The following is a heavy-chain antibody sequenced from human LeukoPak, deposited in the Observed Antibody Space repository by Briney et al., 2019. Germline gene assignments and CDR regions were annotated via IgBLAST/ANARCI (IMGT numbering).Heavy chain of an antibody. Sequence: SETLSLTCDVSGDSISGSNWWNWVRQPPGKGLEWIGGIYHSGSTNYNPSLKSRVNMSVDTSKNQFSLKLRSVTAADTAVCYCARENIVVRPLDHWGQGTLVTVSS. J-gene: IGHJ4*02. CDR3: ARENIVVRPLDH. CDR2: IYHSGST. V-gene: IGHV4-4*02. D-gene: IGHD6-6*01. CDR1: GDSISGSNW.